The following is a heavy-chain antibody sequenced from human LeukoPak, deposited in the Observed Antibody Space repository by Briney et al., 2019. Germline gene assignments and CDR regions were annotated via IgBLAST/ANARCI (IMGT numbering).Heavy chain of an antibody. CDR1: GFTFSSYG. CDR2: IWYDGSNK. CDR3: ARDSRYGSGSRLDY. D-gene: IGHD3-10*01. Sequence: PGGSLRLSCAASGFTFSSYGMHWVRQAPGKGLEWVAVIWYDGSNKYYADSVKGRFTISRDNSKNTLYLQMNSLRAEDTAVYYCARDSRYGSGSRLDYWGQGTLVTVSS. V-gene: IGHV3-33*01. J-gene: IGHJ4*02.